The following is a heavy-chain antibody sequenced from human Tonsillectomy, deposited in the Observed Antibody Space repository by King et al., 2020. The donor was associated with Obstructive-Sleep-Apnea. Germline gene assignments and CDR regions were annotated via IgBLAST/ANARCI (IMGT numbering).Heavy chain of an antibody. CDR1: GFTFDAYT. D-gene: IGHD6-13*01. CDR2: ISWNSDNI. CDR3: AKGEYSSSWS. Sequence: EQLVQSGGGLVQPGRSLRLSCAASGFTFDAYTMHWVRQAPGKGLEWVSSISWNSDNIDYADSVKGRFTISRDNAKNSLYLQMNSLRPEDTAFYYCAKGEYSSSWSWGQGTLVTVSS. V-gene: IGHV3-9*01. J-gene: IGHJ5*02.